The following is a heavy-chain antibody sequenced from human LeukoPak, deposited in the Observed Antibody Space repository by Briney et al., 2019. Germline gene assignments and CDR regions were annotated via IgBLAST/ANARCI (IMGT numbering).Heavy chain of an antibody. V-gene: IGHV3-30*04. CDR3: ARCGGTCSLPSTSAMGV. D-gene: IGHD2-21*01. CDR1: GFIFSSYA. J-gene: IGHJ6*02. CDR2: ISSGGRHI. Sequence: GRSLRLSCAASGFIFSSYAVHWVRQAPGNGLEWVTVISSGGRHIFYADSVKGRFTISRDNSKNTLYLQMNSLRAEDTALYLCARCGGTCSLPSTSAMGVWGQGTTVTVS.